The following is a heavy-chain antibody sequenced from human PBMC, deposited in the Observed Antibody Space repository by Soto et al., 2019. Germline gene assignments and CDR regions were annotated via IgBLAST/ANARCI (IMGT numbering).Heavy chain of an antibody. J-gene: IGHJ4*02. CDR3: ASHDVVVTPPTG. Sequence: QLQLQASGPGLVKPSETLSLTCTVSGGSIRTTYHYWVWIRQPPGKGLEWIGSFFYNGGTYYNPSLKSRVTTSGDTSKNQFSLKLSSVTAADTAVYYCASHDVVVTPPTGWDQGAPVPVSS. CDR1: GGSIRTTYHY. CDR2: FFYNGGT. D-gene: IGHD2-21*01. V-gene: IGHV4-39*01.